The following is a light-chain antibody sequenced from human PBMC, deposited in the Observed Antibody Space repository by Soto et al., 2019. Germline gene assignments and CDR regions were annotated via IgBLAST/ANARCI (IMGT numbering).Light chain of an antibody. CDR1: ISNIGGNS. J-gene: IGLJ1*01. CDR3: GSWDSSLSAYV. CDR2: DDN. V-gene: IGLV1-51*01. Sequence: QSLMTQPPSVSAAPGQKFTISCSGSISNIGGNSVSWYQQLPVTAPKLLIYDDNKRPSGIPDRFSGSKYGTSATLGITGFQTGDEADYYCGSWDSSLSAYVFGTGTKVTVL.